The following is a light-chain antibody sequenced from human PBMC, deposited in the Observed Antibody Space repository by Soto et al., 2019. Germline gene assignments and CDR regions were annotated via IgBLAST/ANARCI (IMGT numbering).Light chain of an antibody. Sequence: EKVMTQSPAILSLSPGERATISYRASQNVKTRLAWYQQKHGQAPRLIIYDAFTRATGIPARFSGSASGTELTLTISSLQSEDFALYYGQQYDDWPLTLGGGTKVEIK. CDR1: QNVKTR. J-gene: IGKJ4*01. V-gene: IGKV3-15*01. CDR2: DAF. CDR3: QQYDDWPLT.